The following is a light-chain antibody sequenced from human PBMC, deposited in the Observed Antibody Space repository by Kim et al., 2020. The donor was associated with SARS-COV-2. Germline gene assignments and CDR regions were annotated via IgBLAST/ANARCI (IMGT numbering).Light chain of an antibody. J-gene: IGLJ3*02. V-gene: IGLV2-14*01. CDR2: EFS. CDR1: NSNVSGFNY. Sequence: GQVITLSSTGTNSNVSGFNYVSCYQHHPGKAPKLMIYEFSKRPSGVSNRFSGSKSGNTASLTISGLQAEDEADYYCSSYTSSSTLVFGGGTKVTVL. CDR3: SSYTSSSTLV.